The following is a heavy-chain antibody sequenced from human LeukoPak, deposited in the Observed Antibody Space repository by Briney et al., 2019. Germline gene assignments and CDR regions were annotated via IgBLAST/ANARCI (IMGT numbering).Heavy chain of an antibody. V-gene: IGHV4-34*01. Sequence: PSETLSLTCAVYRGSFSGYYWSWTRQPPGKGLEWIAKINHSGSTNYNPSLKSRVTISVDTSKNQFSLKLSSVTAADTAVYYCARMRRSGWYYSYWGQGTLATVSS. D-gene: IGHD6-19*01. CDR2: INHSGST. J-gene: IGHJ4*02. CDR1: RGSFSGYY. CDR3: ARMRRSGWYYSY.